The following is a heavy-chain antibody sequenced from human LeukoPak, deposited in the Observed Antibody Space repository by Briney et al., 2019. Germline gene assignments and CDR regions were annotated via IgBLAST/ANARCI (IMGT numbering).Heavy chain of an antibody. D-gene: IGHD3-22*01. J-gene: IGHJ4*02. CDR1: GFILSSYW. V-gene: IGHV3-7*05. Sequence: PGGSLRLSCAASGFILSSYWMSWVRQAPGKGLEWVASIKEGGSEKYYVDSVKGRFTISRDSAKNSLYLQMNSLRAEDTAVYYCAKDRQSRGSLGFDYWGQGALVIVSS. CDR2: IKEGGSEK. CDR3: AKDRQSRGSLGFDY.